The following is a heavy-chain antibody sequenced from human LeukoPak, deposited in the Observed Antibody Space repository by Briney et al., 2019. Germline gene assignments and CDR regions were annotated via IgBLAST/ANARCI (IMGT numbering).Heavy chain of an antibody. CDR1: GGSFSGYY. Sequence: SSETLSLTCAVYGGSFSGYYWSWIRQPPGKGLEWIGEINHSGSTNYNPSLKSRVTISVDTSKNQFSLKLSSVAAADTAVYYCASSSAMVKWGFDYWGQGTLVTVSS. D-gene: IGHD5-18*01. CDR3: ASSSAMVKWGFDY. V-gene: IGHV4-34*01. J-gene: IGHJ4*02. CDR2: INHSGST.